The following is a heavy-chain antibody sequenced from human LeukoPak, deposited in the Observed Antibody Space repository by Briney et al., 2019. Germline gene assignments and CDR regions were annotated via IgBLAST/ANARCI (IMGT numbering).Heavy chain of an antibody. CDR3: ARHKYGDAAYFAF. V-gene: IGHV4-38-2*01. CDR2: IYHSGNT. Sequence: SETLSLTCAVSGYSISSGYYWGWIRQPPGKGLEWIGSIYHSGNTYYNPSLKSRVTISVDTSKNQFFLKVTSVTAADAAVYYCARHKYGDAAYFAFWGRGALVTDSS. CDR1: GYSISSGYY. D-gene: IGHD4-17*01. J-gene: IGHJ2*01.